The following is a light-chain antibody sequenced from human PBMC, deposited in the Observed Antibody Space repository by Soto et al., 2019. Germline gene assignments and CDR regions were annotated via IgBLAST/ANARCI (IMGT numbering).Light chain of an antibody. CDR2: GAS. V-gene: IGKV3-15*01. CDR3: QQYENWPQLT. J-gene: IGKJ4*01. Sequence: IVMTQSPSTLSVSPGERAILSCRASQSVGGDLAWYQRKPGPAPRLLIYGASSRAPGIPTRFSGSGSGTEFTLTISSLQSEDFAVYYCQQYENWPQLTFGGGTKVDIK. CDR1: QSVGGD.